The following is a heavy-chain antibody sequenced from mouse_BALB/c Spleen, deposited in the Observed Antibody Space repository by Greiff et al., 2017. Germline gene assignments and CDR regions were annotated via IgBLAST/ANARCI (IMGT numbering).Heavy chain of an antibody. D-gene: IGHD2-14*01. CDR3: ARSRYDGPEDY. Sequence: QVQLQQPGAELVRPGASVKLSCKASGYSFTSYWMNWVKQRPGQGLEWIGMIHPPDSETRLNQKFKDKATLTVDKSSSTAYMQLSSPTSEDSAVYYCARSRYDGPEDYWGQGTTLTVSS. J-gene: IGHJ2*01. V-gene: IGHV1-61*01. CDR1: GYSFTSYW. CDR2: IHPPDSET.